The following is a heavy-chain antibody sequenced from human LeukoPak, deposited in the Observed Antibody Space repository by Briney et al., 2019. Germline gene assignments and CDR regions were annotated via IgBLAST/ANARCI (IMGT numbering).Heavy chain of an antibody. CDR1: GGSISSYY. J-gene: IGHJ4*02. D-gene: IGHD3-10*01. CDR3: ARVEYGSGDYNFDY. V-gene: IGHV4-59*12. CDR2: IYYSGST. Sequence: SETLSLTCTVSGGSISSYYWSWIRQPPGKGLEWIGYIYYSGSTNYKPSLKSRVTISVDTSKNQFSLKLSSVTAADTAVYYCARVEYGSGDYNFDYWGQGTLVTVSS.